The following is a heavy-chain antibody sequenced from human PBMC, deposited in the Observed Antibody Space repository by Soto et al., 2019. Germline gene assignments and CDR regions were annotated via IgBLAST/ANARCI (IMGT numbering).Heavy chain of an antibody. V-gene: IGHV3-30-3*01. CDR3: ARGVINEQDHDAFDI. CDR2: ISYDGSNK. D-gene: IGHD2-21*01. Sequence: QVQLVESGGGVVQPGRSLRLSCAASGFTFSSYAMHWVRQAPGKGLEWVAVISYDGSNKYYADSVKGRFTISRDNSKNTLYLQMNSLRAEDTAVYYCARGVINEQDHDAFDIWGQGTMVTVSS. J-gene: IGHJ3*02. CDR1: GFTFSSYA.